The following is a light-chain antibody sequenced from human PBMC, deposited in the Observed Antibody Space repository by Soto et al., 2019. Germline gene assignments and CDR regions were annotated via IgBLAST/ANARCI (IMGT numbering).Light chain of an antibody. CDR1: QSLLHSNGYNY. V-gene: IGKV2-28*01. Sequence: DIVMTQSPLSLPVTPGEPASISCRSSQSLLHSNGYNYLDWYLQKPGQSPQLLIYLGSNRASGVPDRFSGSGSGTDCTLKISRVEAEDVGVYYCMQALQTPLTFGQGTKVDIK. CDR3: MQALQTPLT. J-gene: IGKJ1*01. CDR2: LGS.